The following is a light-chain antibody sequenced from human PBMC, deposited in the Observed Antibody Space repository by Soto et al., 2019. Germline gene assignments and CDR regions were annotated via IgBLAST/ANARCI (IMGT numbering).Light chain of an antibody. CDR2: DAS. J-gene: IGKJ5*01. V-gene: IGKV3-11*01. Sequence: EIVLTQSPATLSLSPGERATLSCRASQSVSSYLAWFQQKPGQAPRLLIYDASTRASGIPPRFSGSGSGTDFTLTISSLQSEDFAVYYCQQLNYWPRITFGQGTRLEIK. CDR1: QSVSSY. CDR3: QQLNYWPRIT.